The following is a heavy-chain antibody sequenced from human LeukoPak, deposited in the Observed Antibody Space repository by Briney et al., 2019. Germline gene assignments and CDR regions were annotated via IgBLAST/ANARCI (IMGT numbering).Heavy chain of an antibody. CDR2: IKQDGSEK. V-gene: IGHV3-7*01. D-gene: IGHD5-12*01. CDR3: ARGSLYSPYDAFDI. Sequence: GGSLRLSCAASGFTFSSYWMSWVRQAPGKGLEWVANIKQDGSEKYYVDSVKGRFTISRDNAKNSLYLQMNSLRAEDTAVYYCARGSLYSPYDAFDIWGQGTMVTVSS. CDR1: GFTFSSYW. J-gene: IGHJ3*02.